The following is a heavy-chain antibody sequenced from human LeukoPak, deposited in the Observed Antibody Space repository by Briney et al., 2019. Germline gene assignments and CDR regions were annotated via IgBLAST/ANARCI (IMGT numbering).Heavy chain of an antibody. CDR2: ISSSGSTI. J-gene: IGHJ4*02. CDR1: GFTFSISA. V-gene: IGHV3-48*03. CDR3: ARGPITMVRGVIITGYFDY. D-gene: IGHD3-10*01. Sequence: GGSLRLSCAASGFTFSISAMNWVRQAPGKGLEWVSYISSSGSTIYYADSVKGRFTISRDNAKNSLYLQMNSLRAEDTAVYYCARGPITMVRGVIITGYFDYWGQGTLVTVSS.